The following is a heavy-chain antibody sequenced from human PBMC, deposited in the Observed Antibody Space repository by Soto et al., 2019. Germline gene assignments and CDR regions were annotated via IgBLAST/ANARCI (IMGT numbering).Heavy chain of an antibody. V-gene: IGHV4-39*01. CDR1: GGVAYREGYY. CDR3: ARRSGGKCYHY. J-gene: IGHJ4*02. CDR2: IYYSGST. Sequence: SETLSLTCTVSGGVAYREGYYWGWIRQPPGKGLEWIGNIYYSGSTYSNPSLKSRVTISIDTSKNQFSLKMNSVTAADTATYYCARRSGGKCYHYWSQGTVVTVSS. D-gene: IGHD2-8*02.